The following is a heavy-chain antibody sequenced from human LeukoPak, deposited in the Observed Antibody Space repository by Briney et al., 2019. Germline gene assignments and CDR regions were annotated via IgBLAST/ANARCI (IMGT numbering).Heavy chain of an antibody. Sequence: EGSLRLSRGASGFTFTTYAMSWVRQAPGKGLEWVSVIGASGDTTFYADSVKGRFTISRDNSKNTLYLQMDSLRAEDTAVYYCAKDRPSDYSDFSAIDFWGQGTLVTVSS. J-gene: IGHJ4*02. CDR1: GFTFTTYA. V-gene: IGHV3-23*01. CDR3: AKDRPSDYSDFSAIDF. CDR2: IGASGDTT. D-gene: IGHD2-15*01.